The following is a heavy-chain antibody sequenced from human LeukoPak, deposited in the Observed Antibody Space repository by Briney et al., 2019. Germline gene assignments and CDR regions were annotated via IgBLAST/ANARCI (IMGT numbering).Heavy chain of an antibody. J-gene: IGHJ5*02. CDR1: GGSISSYY. CDR3: ARDPTYYYDSSGYVRDWFDP. Sequence: PSETLSLTCTVSGGSISSYYWSWIRQPAGKGLEWIGRIYTSGSTNYNPSLKSRVTMSVDTSKNQFSLKLSPVTAADTAVYYCARDPTYYYDSSGYVRDWFDPWGQGTLVTVSS. V-gene: IGHV4-4*07. D-gene: IGHD3-22*01. CDR2: IYTSGST.